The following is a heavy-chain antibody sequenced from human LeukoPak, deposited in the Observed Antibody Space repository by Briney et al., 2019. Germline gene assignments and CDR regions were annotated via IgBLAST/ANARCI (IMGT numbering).Heavy chain of an antibody. Sequence: PGGSLRLSCAASGFTFSSYWMSWVRQAPGKGLEWVANIKQDGSEKYYVDSVKGRFTISRDNSKNTLYLQMNSLRAEDTAVYYCAKHLAYGGNSPFDYWGQGTLVTVSS. CDR2: IKQDGSEK. V-gene: IGHV3-7*05. J-gene: IGHJ4*02. D-gene: IGHD4-23*01. CDR1: GFTFSSYW. CDR3: AKHLAYGGNSPFDY.